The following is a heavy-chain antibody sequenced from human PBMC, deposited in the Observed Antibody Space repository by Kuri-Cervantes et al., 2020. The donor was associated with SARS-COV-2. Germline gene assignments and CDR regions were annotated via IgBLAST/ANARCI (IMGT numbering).Heavy chain of an antibody. CDR1: GCSISSGSYN. J-gene: IGHJ4*02. CDR2: IYTSGST. Sequence: SETLSLTCTVSGCSISSGSYNWSWIRQPAGKGLEWIGRIYTSGSTNYNPSLKSRVTISVDTSKNQFSLRLGSVTAADTAVYCCARFFDYWGQGTLVTVSS. V-gene: IGHV4-61*02. CDR3: ARFFDY.